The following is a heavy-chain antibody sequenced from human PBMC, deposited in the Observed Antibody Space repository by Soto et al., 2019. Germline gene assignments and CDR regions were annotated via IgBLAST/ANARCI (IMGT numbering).Heavy chain of an antibody. CDR1: GSGFIRSG. J-gene: IGHJ6*02. D-gene: IGHD2-15*01. CDR2: IVVASGQT. Sequence: SVKVSCKASGSGFIRSGIQWVREAHGQRLEWIGWIVVASGQTNYAQNFRGRVAITRDTSTATAYIELTGLTSEDTAVYFCSADRPDIGVGWWVWGQGTTVTVSS. CDR3: SADRPDIGVGWWV. V-gene: IGHV1-58*02.